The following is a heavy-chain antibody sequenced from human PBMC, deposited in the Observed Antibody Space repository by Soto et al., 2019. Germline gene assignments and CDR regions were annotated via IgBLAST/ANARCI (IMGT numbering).Heavy chain of an antibody. CDR3: ARGNTDYNWFDP. J-gene: IGHJ5*02. CDR2: IIPIFGTA. V-gene: IGHV1-69*13. Sequence: GASVKVSCKASGGTFSSYAISWVRQAPGQGLEWMGGIIPIFGTANYAQKFQGRVTITADESTSTAYMELSSLRSEDTAVYYCARGNTDYNWFDPWGQGTLVTVSS. CDR1: GGTFSSYA. D-gene: IGHD4-4*01.